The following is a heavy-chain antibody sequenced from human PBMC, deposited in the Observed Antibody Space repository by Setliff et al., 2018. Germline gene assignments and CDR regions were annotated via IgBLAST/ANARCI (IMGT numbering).Heavy chain of an antibody. D-gene: IGHD4-17*01. CDR1: GFTFSSYS. CDR2: ISSSSSYI. V-gene: IGHV3-21*01. CDR3: ARSADYGDYFFSSGWFDP. Sequence: LRLSCAASGFTFSSYSMNWVRQAPGRGLEWVSSISSSSSYIYYADSVKGRFTISRDNAKNSLYLQMNSLRAEDTAVYYCARSADYGDYFFSSGWFDPWGQGTLVTVSS. J-gene: IGHJ5*02.